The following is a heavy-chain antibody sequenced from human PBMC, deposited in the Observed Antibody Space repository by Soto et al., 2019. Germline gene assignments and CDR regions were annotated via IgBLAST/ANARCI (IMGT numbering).Heavy chain of an antibody. CDR2: IYSGGNS. CDR1: GFTVSSSH. V-gene: IGHV3-53*01. D-gene: IGHD3-10*01. CDR3: ARLGPYGSETYSFRYNWFDP. J-gene: IGHJ5*02. Sequence: GGSLRLSCTTSGFTVSSSHMSWVRQAPGKGLDWVSVIYSGGNSYYAVSVQGRFTISRGNSKNTVYLQMNSLRGEDTAIYYCARLGPYGSETYSFRYNWFDPWGQGTLVTVSS.